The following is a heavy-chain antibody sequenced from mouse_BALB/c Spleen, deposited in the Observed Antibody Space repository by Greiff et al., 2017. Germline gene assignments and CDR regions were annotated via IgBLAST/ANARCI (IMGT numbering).Heavy chain of an antibody. Sequence: VHLVESGPGLVAPSQSLSITCTVSGFSFTSYDISWIRQPPGKGLEWLGVIWTGGGTNYNSAFMSRLSISKDNSKSQVFLKMNSLQTDDTAIYYCGRDKGGYYFDYWGQGTTLTVSS. CDR3: GRDKGGYYFDY. V-gene: IGHV2-9-2*01. D-gene: IGHD3-3*01. J-gene: IGHJ2*01. CDR2: IWTGGGT. CDR1: GFSFTSYD.